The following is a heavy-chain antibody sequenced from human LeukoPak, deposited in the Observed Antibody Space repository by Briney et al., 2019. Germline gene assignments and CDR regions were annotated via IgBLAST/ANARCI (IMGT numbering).Heavy chain of an antibody. CDR1: GYSISSGYY. Sequence: SETLSLTCAVSGYSISSGYYRGWSRQPPGEGLGWSGGINHSGSNYYNPSLKGRVTISGDTSKHHFSLNLSSVTAPDTAVYYCASGGGITMVPGVINNWGQGTLVTVSS. CDR2: INHSGSN. V-gene: IGHV4-38-2*01. D-gene: IGHD3-10*01. J-gene: IGHJ4*02. CDR3: ASGGGITMVPGVINN.